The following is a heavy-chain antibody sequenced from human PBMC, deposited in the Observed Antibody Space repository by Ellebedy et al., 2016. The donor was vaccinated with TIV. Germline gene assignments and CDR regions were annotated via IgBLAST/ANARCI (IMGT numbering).Heavy chain of an antibody. CDR3: TYGINSDAFDV. D-gene: IGHD4-23*01. J-gene: IGHJ3*01. CDR1: GGSVSRRSSY. Sequence: SETLSLXXTVSGGSVSRRSSYWSWIRQSPGKGLEWIGYIYSSGSTKYNPSLKSRLTISADTSKKHFSLKLNSATAADTAMYYCTYGINSDAFDVWGHGTMVTVSS. V-gene: IGHV4-61*03. CDR2: IYSSGST.